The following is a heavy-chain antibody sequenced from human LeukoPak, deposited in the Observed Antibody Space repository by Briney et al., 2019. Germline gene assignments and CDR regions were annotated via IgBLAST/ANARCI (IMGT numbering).Heavy chain of an antibody. J-gene: IGHJ4*02. CDR2: ISGGGDPT. V-gene: IGHV3-23*01. Sequence: PGGSLRLSCTASGFTFNNYVMSWVRQAPGKGREWVSAISGGGDPTYYADSVKGRFTISRDNSKNTLYLQMNSLRPEDTAVYYCAKGGLGESSLNNFDYWGQGTLVTVSS. CDR1: GFTFNNYV. D-gene: IGHD3-16*02. CDR3: AKGGLGESSLNNFDY.